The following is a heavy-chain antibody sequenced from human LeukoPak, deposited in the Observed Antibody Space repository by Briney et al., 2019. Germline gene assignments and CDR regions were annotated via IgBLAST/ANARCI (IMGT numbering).Heavy chain of an antibody. V-gene: IGHV5-51*01. J-gene: IGHJ6*03. CDR1: GYSFTSYW. CDR3: ARHNLVVVPAAQYYYYYMDV. D-gene: IGHD2-2*01. Sequence: GESLKISCKCSGYSFTSYWIGWVRQMPGKGLEWMGIIYPGDSDTRYSPSFQGQVTISADRSISTAYLQWSSLKASDTAMYYCARHNLVVVPAAQYYYYYMDVWGKGTTVTVSS. CDR2: IYPGDSDT.